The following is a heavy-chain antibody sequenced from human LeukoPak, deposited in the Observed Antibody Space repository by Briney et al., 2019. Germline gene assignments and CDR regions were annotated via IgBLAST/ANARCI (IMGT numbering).Heavy chain of an antibody. D-gene: IGHD3-22*01. V-gene: IGHV3-23*01. CDR1: GFTFSSYA. CDR3: ANLGYYDSSGLPDY. Sequence: GGSLRLSCAASGFTFSSYAMSWVRQAPGKGLEWVSAISGSGGSTYYADSVKGRFTISRDNSKNTLYLQMNSLRADDTAVYYCANLGYYDSSGLPDYWGQGTLVTVSS. J-gene: IGHJ4*02. CDR2: ISGSGGST.